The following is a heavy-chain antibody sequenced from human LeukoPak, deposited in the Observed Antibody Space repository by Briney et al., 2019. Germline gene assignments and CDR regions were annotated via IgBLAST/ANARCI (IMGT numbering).Heavy chain of an antibody. D-gene: IGHD2-2*01. CDR1: GYTFTGHF. CDR2: VNPKTGDT. CDR3: ARYKYRFDC. V-gene: IGHV1-2*06. Sequence: GASVRVSCKASGYTFTGHFIHWVRQAPGQGLEWMGRVNPKTGDTTYAQKFQDRVTTTGDTSISTAYLDLSALRSGDTAVYYCARYKYRFDCWGQGSLVAVSS. J-gene: IGHJ4*02.